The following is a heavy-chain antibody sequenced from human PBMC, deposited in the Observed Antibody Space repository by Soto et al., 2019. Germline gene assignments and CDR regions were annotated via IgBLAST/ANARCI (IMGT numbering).Heavy chain of an antibody. V-gene: IGHV3-74*03. CDR1: GFTLSAYW. CDR2: LSSDGFGT. Sequence: GGSLRLSCAASGFTLSAYWMHWVRQAPGRGLEWVSRLSSDGFGTAYADSVKGRFHISRDNARNTLFLQMNGLRAEDTAVYYCARDLGGPDYWGRGTLVTVSS. CDR3: ARDLGGPDY. J-gene: IGHJ4*02. D-gene: IGHD3-16*01.